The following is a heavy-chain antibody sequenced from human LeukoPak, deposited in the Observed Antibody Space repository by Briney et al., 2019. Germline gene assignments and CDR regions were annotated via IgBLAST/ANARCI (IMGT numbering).Heavy chain of an antibody. J-gene: IGHJ4*02. CDR3: ARVGWRGYYFDY. D-gene: IGHD2-15*01. CDR1: GFTFSSYG. V-gene: IGHV3-53*01. Sequence: GGSLRLSCAASGFTFSSYGMHWVRQAPGKGLEWVSVIYSGGSTYYADSVKGRFTISRDNSKNTLYLQMNSLRAEDTAVYYCARVGWRGYYFDYWGQGTLVTVSS. CDR2: IYSGGST.